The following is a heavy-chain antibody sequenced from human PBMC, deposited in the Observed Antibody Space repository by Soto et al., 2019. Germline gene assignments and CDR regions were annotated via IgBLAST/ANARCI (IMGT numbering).Heavy chain of an antibody. Sequence: QVQLVESGGGVVQPRRSLRLSCAASGFSFSTYAMHWVRQAPGKGLEWVAVISDDGSNKYYADSARGRFTISRDNSKKSLYLQMNSLRAEDTAVYYCAKETTVTTFLGYFYYYGMDVWGQGTTVTVSS. V-gene: IGHV3-30*18. D-gene: IGHD4-17*01. CDR2: ISDDGSNK. CDR1: GFSFSTYA. J-gene: IGHJ6*02. CDR3: AKETTVTTFLGYFYYYGMDV.